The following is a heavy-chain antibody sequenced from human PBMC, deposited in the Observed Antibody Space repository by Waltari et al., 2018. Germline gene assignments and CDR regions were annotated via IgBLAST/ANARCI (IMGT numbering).Heavy chain of an antibody. CDR3: ARRGYNYGLSWFDP. CDR1: GGSISSSPYY. V-gene: IGHV4-39*01. CDR2: VFYSGIT. Sequence: QLQLQESGPGLVKPSETLSLTCPVSGGSISSSPYYWGWIRQPPGKGLEWIGSVFYSGITYYNPSLKSRVTISVDTSKNQFSLKLSSVTAADTAVYYCARRGYNYGLSWFDPWGQGTLVTVSS. D-gene: IGHD5-18*01. J-gene: IGHJ5*02.